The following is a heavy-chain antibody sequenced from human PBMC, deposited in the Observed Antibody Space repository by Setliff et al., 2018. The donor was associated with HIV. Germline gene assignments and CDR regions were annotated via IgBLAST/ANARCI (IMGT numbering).Heavy chain of an antibody. Sequence: PGESPKISCAASGYTFSSYWMAWVRQCPGKGLEWVANIQQHGSEIHYVASVEGRFTISRDNAKNSLYLQMNSLRAEDTAVYYCANMQWASNAWYSFDYWGQGALVTDSS. CDR1: GYTFSSYW. J-gene: IGHJ4*02. CDR3: ANMQWASNAWYSFDY. V-gene: IGHV3-7*05. D-gene: IGHD6-19*01. CDR2: IQQHGSEI.